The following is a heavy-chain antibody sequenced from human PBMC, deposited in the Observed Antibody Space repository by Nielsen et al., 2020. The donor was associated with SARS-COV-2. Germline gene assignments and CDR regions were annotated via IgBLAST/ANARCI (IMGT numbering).Heavy chain of an antibody. CDR1: GFTFSNAW. J-gene: IGHJ6*02. Sequence: GGSLRLSCAASGFTFSNAWMSWVRQAPGKGLEWVGRIKSKTDGGTTDYAAPVKGRFTISRDDSKNTLYLQMNSLKTEDTAVYYCTTGGTIVATIMGDYYGMDVWGQGTTVTVSS. V-gene: IGHV3-15*01. CDR3: TTGGTIVATIMGDYYGMDV. CDR2: IKSKTDGGTT. D-gene: IGHD5-12*01.